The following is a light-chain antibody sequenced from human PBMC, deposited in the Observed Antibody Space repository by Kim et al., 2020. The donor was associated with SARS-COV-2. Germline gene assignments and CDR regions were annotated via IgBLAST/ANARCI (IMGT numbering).Light chain of an antibody. CDR2: SNN. Sequence: RVTISCSGSSSNIGTNTVNWYQQLPGTAPKLIIYSNNQRPSGVPDRFSGSKSGTSASLAISGLQSEDEADYYCAAWDDSLNGRMVFGGGTQLTVL. CDR1: SSNIGTNT. CDR3: AAWDDSLNGRMV. V-gene: IGLV1-44*01. J-gene: IGLJ2*01.